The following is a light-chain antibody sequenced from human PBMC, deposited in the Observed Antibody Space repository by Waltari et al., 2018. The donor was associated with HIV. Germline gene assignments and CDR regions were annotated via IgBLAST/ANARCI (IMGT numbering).Light chain of an antibody. Sequence: QLVLTQSPSASASLGASVKFTCTLSSGHSNYDIAWHQQQPEKGPRYLMKLNSDGSHSKGDGSPYRFSGSSSGAERYLTISSLQSEDEADYYCQTCDTGIRVFGGGTKLTVL. V-gene: IGLV4-69*01. CDR2: LNSDGSH. CDR1: SGHSNYD. J-gene: IGLJ3*02. CDR3: QTCDTGIRV.